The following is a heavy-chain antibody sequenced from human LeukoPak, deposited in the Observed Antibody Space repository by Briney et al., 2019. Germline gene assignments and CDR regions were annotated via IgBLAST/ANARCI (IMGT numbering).Heavy chain of an antibody. V-gene: IGHV3-21*01. Sequence: PGGSLRLSCAASGFTFSSYSMNWVRQASGKGLEWVSSISSSSSYIYYADSVKGRFTISRDNAKNSLYLQMNSLRAEDTAVYYCARDGPAAAYYWGQGTLVTVSS. J-gene: IGHJ4*02. CDR1: GFTFSSYS. D-gene: IGHD6-13*01. CDR2: ISSSSSYI. CDR3: ARDGPAAAYY.